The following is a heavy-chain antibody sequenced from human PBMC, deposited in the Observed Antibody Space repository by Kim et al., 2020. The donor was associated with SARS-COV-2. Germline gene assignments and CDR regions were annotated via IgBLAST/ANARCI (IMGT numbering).Heavy chain of an antibody. CDR1: GGSISSGGYY. D-gene: IGHD3-10*01. CDR3: ARVRSYGSGSYFNY. V-gene: IGHV4-31*03. J-gene: IGHJ4*02. CDR2: IYYSGST. Sequence: SETLSLTCTVSGGSISSGGYYWSWIRQHPGKGLEWIGYIYYSGSTYYNPSLKSRVTISVDTSKNQFSLKLSSVTAADTAVYYCARVRSYGSGSYFNYWGQGTLVTVSS.